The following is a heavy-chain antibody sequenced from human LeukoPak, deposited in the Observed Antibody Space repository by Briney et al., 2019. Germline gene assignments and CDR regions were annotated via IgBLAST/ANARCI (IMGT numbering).Heavy chain of an antibody. CDR3: ARVPPSYYDFWSGYYTGHAFDI. J-gene: IGHJ3*02. CDR2: INPSGNIA. D-gene: IGHD3-3*01. Sequence: ASVKVSCKSSGYTFTRHYMHWVRQAPGQGLEWMGLINPSGNIAWSAQKFQGRVTMTRDMSTTTDYMELSSLRSEDTAVYYCARVPPSYYDFWSGYYTGHAFDIWGQGTMVTVSS. CDR1: GYTFTRHY. V-gene: IGHV1-46*01.